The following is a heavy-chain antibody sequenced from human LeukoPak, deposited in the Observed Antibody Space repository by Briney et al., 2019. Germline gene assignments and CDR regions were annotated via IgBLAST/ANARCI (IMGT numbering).Heavy chain of an antibody. D-gene: IGHD5-18*01. CDR1: GGSISSYY. CDR3: ARAGYSYGYDLAIFYYYGMDV. J-gene: IGHJ6*02. CDR2: IYYSGST. V-gene: IGHV4-59*01. Sequence: PSETLSLTCTVSGGSISSYYWSWIRQPPGKGLEWIGYIYYSGSTNYNPSLKSRVTISVDTSKNQFSLKLSSVTAADTAVYYCARAGYSYGYDLAIFYYYGMDVWGQGTTVTVSS.